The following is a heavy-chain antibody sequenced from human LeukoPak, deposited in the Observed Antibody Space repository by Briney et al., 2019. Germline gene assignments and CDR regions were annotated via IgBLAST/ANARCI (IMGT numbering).Heavy chain of an antibody. J-gene: IGHJ4*02. CDR1: AFTFDDYG. D-gene: IGHD5-12*01. CDR3: ARDYSSGYNGYFDY. V-gene: IGHV3-20*04. Sequence: AGGSLRLSCAASAFTFDDYGMSWVRQAPGKGLEWVSGINWNGGSTGYADSVKGRFTIFRENAKNSLYLQMDSRRAEDTAFYYCARDYSSGYNGYFDYWGQGTLVTVSS. CDR2: INWNGGST.